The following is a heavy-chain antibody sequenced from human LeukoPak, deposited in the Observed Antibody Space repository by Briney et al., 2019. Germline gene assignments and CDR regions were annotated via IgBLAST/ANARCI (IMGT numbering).Heavy chain of an antibody. CDR3: ARGKRWLQSPFDY. J-gene: IGHJ4*02. CDR2: IQYSGSS. V-gene: IGHV4-59*01. CDR1: GGAISSYC. D-gene: IGHD5-24*01. Sequence: SETLSLTCTVSGGAISSYCWSWIRQPPGKGLEWIGYIQYSGSSNYNSSLKSRVTISVDTSQNHFSLKVSSVTAADTAVYYCARGKRWLQSPFDYWGQGTLVTVSS.